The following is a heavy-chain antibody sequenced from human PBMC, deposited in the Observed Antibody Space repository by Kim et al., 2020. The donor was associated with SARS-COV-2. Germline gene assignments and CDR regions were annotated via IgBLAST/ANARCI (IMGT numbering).Heavy chain of an antibody. D-gene: IGHD2-2*02. J-gene: IGHJ6*02. CDR2: IYSGGST. CDR1: GFTVSSNY. Sequence: GGSLRLSCAASGFTVSSNYMSWVRQAPGKGLEWVSVIYSGGSTYYADSVKGRFTISRDNSKNTLYLQMNSLRAEDTAVYYCAREEVYCSSTSWYNHYGMDVWGQGTTVTVSS. V-gene: IGHV3-53*01. CDR3: AREEVYCSSTSWYNHYGMDV.